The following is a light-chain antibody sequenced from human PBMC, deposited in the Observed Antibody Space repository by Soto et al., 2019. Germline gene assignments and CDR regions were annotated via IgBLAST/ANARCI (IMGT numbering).Light chain of an antibody. J-gene: IGKJ4*01. Sequence: DIQMTQSPSSLSASVGDSVTITCRASQGINKFLAWFQQKPGTAPKSLISTASRLQSGVPSRFSGSRCGTHFTLTINNLQPEDLATHYCQQYESFPLTFGGGTRVEIK. CDR1: QGINKF. V-gene: IGKV1-16*01. CDR3: QQYESFPLT. CDR2: TAS.